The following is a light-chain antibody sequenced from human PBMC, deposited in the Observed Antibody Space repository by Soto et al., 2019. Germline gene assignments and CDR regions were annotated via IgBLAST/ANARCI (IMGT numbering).Light chain of an antibody. CDR1: QGISSY. CDR3: QQYYSYTPEFT. J-gene: IGKJ3*01. CDR2: AAS. Sequence: AIRMTQSPSSFSASTGARVTITCRASQGISSYLAWYQQKPGKAPKLLIYAASTLPSGVPSRFSGSGSGTDSTLTISCLQSEDFATYYCQQYYSYTPEFTFCPGTKVDIK. V-gene: IGKV1-8*01.